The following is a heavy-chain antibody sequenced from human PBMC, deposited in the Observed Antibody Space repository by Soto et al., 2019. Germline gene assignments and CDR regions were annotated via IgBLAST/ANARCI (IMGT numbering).Heavy chain of an antibody. J-gene: IGHJ5*02. CDR1: AYSISSGYY. V-gene: IGHV4-38-2*01. CDR2: IYHTGST. Sequence: LSLTCAVSAYSISSGYYWGWIRQPPGKGLEWIGTIYHTGSTNFSPSLKSRVTISVDTSRNQFSLQLTSVTAADTAIYYCARQRRGGYWFDPWGQGTLVTVSS. CDR3: ARQRRGGYWFDP.